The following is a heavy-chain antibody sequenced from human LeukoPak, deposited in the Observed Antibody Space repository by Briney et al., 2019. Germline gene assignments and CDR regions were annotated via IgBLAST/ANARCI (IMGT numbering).Heavy chain of an antibody. D-gene: IGHD6-13*01. Sequence: PSETLSLTCTVSGGSISSSSYYWGWIRQPPGKGLEWIGSIYYSGSTYYNPSLKSRVTISVDTSKNQFSLKLSSVTAADTAVYYCARQAVGSSWYFDYWGQGTPVTVSS. CDR1: GGSISSSSYY. CDR3: ARQAVGSSWYFDY. CDR2: IYYSGST. V-gene: IGHV4-39*01. J-gene: IGHJ4*02.